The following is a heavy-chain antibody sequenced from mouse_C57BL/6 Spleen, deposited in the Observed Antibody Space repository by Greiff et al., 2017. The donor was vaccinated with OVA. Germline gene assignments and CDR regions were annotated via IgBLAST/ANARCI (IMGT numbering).Heavy chain of an antibody. J-gene: IGHJ4*01. Sequence: VQLQESGPELVKPGASVKISCKASGYAFSSSWMNWVKQRPGKGLEWIGRIYPGDGDTNYNGKFKGKATLTADKSSSTAYMKLSSLTSEDAAGYFWANGNCDWAMDYWGQGTTVTVSS. V-gene: IGHV1-82*01. CDR1: GYAFSSSW. CDR3: ANGNCDWAMDY. D-gene: IGHD2-1*01. CDR2: IYPGDGDT.